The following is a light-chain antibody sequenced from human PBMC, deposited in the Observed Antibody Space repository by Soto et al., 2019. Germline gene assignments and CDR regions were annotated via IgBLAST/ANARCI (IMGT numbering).Light chain of an antibody. CDR2: LNSDGSH. Sequence: QLVLTQSPSASASLGASVKLTCTLSSGHSSYAIAWHQQQPEKGPRYLMKLNSDGSHSKGDGIPDRFSGSSSGAERYLTXSSLXXXDXXDYYCQTWGTGIVVFGGGTKLTVL. CDR1: SGHSSYA. CDR3: QTWGTGIVV. V-gene: IGLV4-69*01. J-gene: IGLJ2*01.